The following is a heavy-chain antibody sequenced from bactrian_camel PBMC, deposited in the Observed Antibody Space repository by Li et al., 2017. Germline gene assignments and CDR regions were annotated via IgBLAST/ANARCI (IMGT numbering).Heavy chain of an antibody. V-gene: IGHV3S55*01. CDR3: AALEGSGDFCRTDFLRILRPGYGY. Sequence: HVQLVESGGGSEEAGRSLRLSCTVTGDTSASNCMGWFRQGPGQEREGVASLHTDGTAAYVDSVKGRFSLSKDNTKKTSYLLMNNVKPEDTGIYYCAALEGSGDFCRTDFLRILRPGYGYWGQGTQVTVS. J-gene: IGHJ4*01. D-gene: IGHD1*01. CDR2: LHTDGTA. CDR1: GDTSASNC.